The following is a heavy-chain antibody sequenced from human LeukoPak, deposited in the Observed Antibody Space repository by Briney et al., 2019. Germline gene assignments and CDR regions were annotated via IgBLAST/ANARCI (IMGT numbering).Heavy chain of an antibody. CDR3: ARGVARSAFDY. Sequence: PGGSVRLSCGASGFTFNSHDMHWVRRAPGKGLEWVAFIRYDGYKRYYGDFGKGRFTISRDKSNNTLFLQMNSLRGDDTAVYYCARGVARSAFDYWGQGTLVAASS. D-gene: IGHD2-21*01. J-gene: IGHJ4*02. CDR1: GFTFNSHD. CDR2: IRYDGYKR. V-gene: IGHV3-30*02.